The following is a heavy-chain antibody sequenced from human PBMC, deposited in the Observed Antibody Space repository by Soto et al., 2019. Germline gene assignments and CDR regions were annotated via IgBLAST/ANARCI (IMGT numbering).Heavy chain of an antibody. J-gene: IGHJ4*02. Sequence: QVQLVESGGGVVQPGRSLRLSCATSGFAFSNYGMHWVRQAPGKGLEWVALIWYDGSNKYYADSVKGRFTISRDNSKNTLYLQVNSLRAEDTAVYDCAGSPPGVAGRYYFDYWGQGTLVTVSS. CDR2: IWYDGSNK. V-gene: IGHV3-33*01. D-gene: IGHD6-6*01. CDR3: AGSPPGVAGRYYFDY. CDR1: GFAFSNYG.